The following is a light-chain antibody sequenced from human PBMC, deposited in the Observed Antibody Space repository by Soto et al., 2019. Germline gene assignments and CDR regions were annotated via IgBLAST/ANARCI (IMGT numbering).Light chain of an antibody. Sequence: DIRMTQSPSTLSAFVGDRVTITCRASQSISLSLAWYQQKPGKAPDLLISDASNLERGVPSRLSGSGSGTEFTLTISSLQPDDFATYYCQQYNSYWTFGPGTKV. V-gene: IGKV1-5*01. J-gene: IGKJ1*01. CDR1: QSISLS. CDR2: DAS. CDR3: QQYNSYWT.